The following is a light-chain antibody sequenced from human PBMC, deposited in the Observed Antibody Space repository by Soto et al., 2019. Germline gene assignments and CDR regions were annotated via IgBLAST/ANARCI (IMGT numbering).Light chain of an antibody. CDR1: QSVSSSY. V-gene: IGKV3-20*01. Sequence: EIVLTQSPGTLSLSPGERATLSCRASQSVSSSYLAWYQQKPRQAPKLLIYGASSRATGIPDRFSGGGSGTDFTLTISRLEPEDFAVYYCQHYGSSRWTFGQGTKVEIK. CDR3: QHYGSSRWT. J-gene: IGKJ1*01. CDR2: GAS.